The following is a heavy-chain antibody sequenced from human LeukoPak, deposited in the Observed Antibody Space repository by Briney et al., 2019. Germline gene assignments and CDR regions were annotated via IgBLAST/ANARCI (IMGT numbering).Heavy chain of an antibody. J-gene: IGHJ4*02. D-gene: IGHD3-22*01. CDR3: TTEPRYESSSYYSPFDN. CDR2: IISKTDGETT. Sequence: GGSLRLSCAASGLTFSNAWMNWVRQAPGKGLEWVGRIISKTDGETTDYAVPVKGRFSISRDDSKNTVSLQMNSLRTEDTAVYYCTTEPRYESSSYYSPFDNWGQGTLVTVSS. V-gene: IGHV3-15*01. CDR1: GLTFSNAW.